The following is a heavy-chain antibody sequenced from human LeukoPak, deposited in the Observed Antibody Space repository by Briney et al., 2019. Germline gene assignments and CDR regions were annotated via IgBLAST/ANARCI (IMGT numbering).Heavy chain of an antibody. CDR2: ISGDGGST. J-gene: IGHJ4*02. D-gene: IGHD5-18*01. V-gene: IGHV3-43*02. Sequence: PARSLRLSCAASGFTFDDYAMHWVRQAPGKGLEWVSLISGDGGSTYYADSVKGRFTISRDNSINSLYLQMNSLTTEDTALYYCAKDRGRYSYAADYWGQGTLVTVSS. CDR1: GFTFDDYA. CDR3: AKDRGRYSYAADY.